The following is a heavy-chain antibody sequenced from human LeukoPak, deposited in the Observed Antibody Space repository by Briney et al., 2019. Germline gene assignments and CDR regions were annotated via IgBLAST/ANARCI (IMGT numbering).Heavy chain of an antibody. D-gene: IGHD6-13*01. CDR3: ARGPASSWYGEVFDY. CDR2: ITAYNGNT. J-gene: IGHJ4*02. CDR1: GYTSTNYG. V-gene: IGHV1-18*01. Sequence: ASVKVSCKSSGYTSTNYGITWVRQAPGQGLAWLGWITAYNGNTVYAQEFQGRVTMTTDTSTSTAYMELRSLRSDDTAVYYCARGPASSWYGEVFDYWGQGTLVAVSS.